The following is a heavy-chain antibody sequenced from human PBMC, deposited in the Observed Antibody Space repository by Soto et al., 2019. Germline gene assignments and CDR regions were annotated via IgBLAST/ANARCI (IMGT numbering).Heavy chain of an antibody. CDR1: GGSISSYY. D-gene: IGHD3-22*01. J-gene: IGHJ4*02. Sequence: ETLSLTCTVSGGSISSYYRSWIRQPPGKGLEWIGYIYYSGSTNYNPSLKSRVTISVDTSKNQFSLKLSSVTAADTAVYYCARETSRYYDSSGYYYGYFDYWGQGTLVTVSS. CDR3: ARETSRYYDSSGYYYGYFDY. CDR2: IYYSGST. V-gene: IGHV4-59*01.